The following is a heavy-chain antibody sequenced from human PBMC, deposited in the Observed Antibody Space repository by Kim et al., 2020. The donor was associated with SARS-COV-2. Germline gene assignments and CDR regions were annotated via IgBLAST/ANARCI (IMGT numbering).Heavy chain of an antibody. Sequence: ASVKVSCKASGYTFTNYYIHWVRQAPGQGPEWMGIINCSGGSTTYTQKFQGRVTMTSDTSTSTVYMELSSLRFEDTAIYYCARGDRGTTPPLFGYWGQGTLVTVSS. CDR2: INCSGGST. V-gene: IGHV1-46*01. CDR3: ARGDRGTTPPLFGY. CDR1: GYTFTNYY. D-gene: IGHD1-7*01. J-gene: IGHJ4*02.